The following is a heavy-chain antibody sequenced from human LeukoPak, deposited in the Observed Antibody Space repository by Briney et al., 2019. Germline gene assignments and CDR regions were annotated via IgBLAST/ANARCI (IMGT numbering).Heavy chain of an antibody. Sequence: GGSLRLSCAVSGFTFDDYAMHWVRQVPGKGLEWVSGINWNSDSIGYADSVKGRFTTSRDNAKNSLYLQMNSLRADDTAVYYCAREIGQFDYWGQGTLVTVSS. CDR2: INWNSDSI. V-gene: IGHV3-9*01. CDR3: AREIGQFDY. D-gene: IGHD3-10*01. CDR1: GFTFDDYA. J-gene: IGHJ4*02.